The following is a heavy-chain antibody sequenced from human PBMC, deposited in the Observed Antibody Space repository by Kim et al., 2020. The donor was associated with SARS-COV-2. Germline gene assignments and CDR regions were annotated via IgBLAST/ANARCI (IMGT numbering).Heavy chain of an antibody. V-gene: IGHV3-53*01. D-gene: IGHD3-10*01. Sequence: YPDSVKGRFTISRDNSKNTLYLQMNSLRAEDTAVYYCARGQFGELNYYFDYWGQGTLVTVSS. CDR3: ARGQFGELNYYFDY. J-gene: IGHJ4*02.